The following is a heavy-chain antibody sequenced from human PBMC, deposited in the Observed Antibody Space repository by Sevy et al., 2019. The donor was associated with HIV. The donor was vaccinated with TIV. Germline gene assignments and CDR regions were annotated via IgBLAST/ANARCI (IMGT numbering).Heavy chain of an antibody. CDR3: AKGPYYYGSGSYLLY. J-gene: IGHJ4*02. CDR1: GFTFDDYA. Sequence: GGSLRLSCAASGFTFDDYAMHWDRQAPGKGLEWVSGISWNSGSIGYADSVKGRFTISRDNAKNSLYLQMNSLRAEDTALYYCAKGPYYYGSGSYLLYWGQGTLVTVSS. V-gene: IGHV3-9*01. D-gene: IGHD3-10*01. CDR2: ISWNSGSI.